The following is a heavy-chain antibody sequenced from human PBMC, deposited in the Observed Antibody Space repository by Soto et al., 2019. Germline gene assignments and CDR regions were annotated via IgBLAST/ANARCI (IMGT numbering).Heavy chain of an antibody. CDR2: ISGSGGST. J-gene: IGHJ3*02. D-gene: IGHD6-19*01. CDR1: GFTFSSYG. V-gene: IGHV3-23*01. CDR3: AKVEQWLAFDI. Sequence: GGARRLCLGASGFTFSSYGISWGREATGKGMQWVSAISGSGGSTYYADSVKGRFTISRDNSKNTLYLQMNSLRAEDTAVYYCAKVEQWLAFDIWGQGTMVTVSS.